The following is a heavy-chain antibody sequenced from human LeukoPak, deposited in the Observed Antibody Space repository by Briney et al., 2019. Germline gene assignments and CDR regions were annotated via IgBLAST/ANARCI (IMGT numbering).Heavy chain of an antibody. Sequence: ASVKVSCKASGYTFTSYGTSWVRQAPGQGLERMGWISAYNGNTNYAQKLQGRVTMATDTSTSTAYMELRSLRSDDTAVYYCARELYYYDSSGYSNWFDPWGQGTLVTVSS. D-gene: IGHD3-22*01. CDR3: ARELYYYDSSGYSNWFDP. J-gene: IGHJ5*02. CDR1: GYTFTSYG. V-gene: IGHV1-18*01. CDR2: ISAYNGNT.